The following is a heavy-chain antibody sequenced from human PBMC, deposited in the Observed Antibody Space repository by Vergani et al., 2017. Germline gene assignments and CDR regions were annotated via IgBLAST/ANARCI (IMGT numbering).Heavy chain of an antibody. CDR1: GYSFTIYG. CDR2: INVGNGHT. V-gene: IGHV1-3*01. D-gene: IGHD5-12*01. CDR3: ARESRGYATFDY. Sequence: QVQLVQSGAEVKKPGASVKVSCKASGYSFTIYGIHWVRQAPGQRLEWMGWINVGNGHTKYSQNFQGRVTITRDTSANTAYMELSSLRSEDTAVYYCARESRGYATFDYWGQGTLVTVSS. J-gene: IGHJ4*02.